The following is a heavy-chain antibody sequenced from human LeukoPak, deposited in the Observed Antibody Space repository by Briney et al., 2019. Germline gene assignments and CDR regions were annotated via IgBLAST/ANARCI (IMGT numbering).Heavy chain of an antibody. CDR3: ARGTGGPDY. V-gene: IGHV3-48*04. CDR2: ISSSSSTI. J-gene: IGHJ4*02. D-gene: IGHD1-1*01. CDR1: GFTFSSYA. Sequence: GGSLRLSCAASGFTFSSYAMSWVRQAPGKGLEWVSYISSSSSTIYYADSVKGRFTISRDNAKNSLYLQMNSLRAEDTAVYYCARGTGGPDYWGQGTLVTVSS.